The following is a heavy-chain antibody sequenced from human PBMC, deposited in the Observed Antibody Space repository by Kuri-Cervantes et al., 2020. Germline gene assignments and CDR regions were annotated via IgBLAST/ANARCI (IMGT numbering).Heavy chain of an antibody. V-gene: IGHV1-69*05. CDR1: GYTFTGYY. Sequence: SVKVSCKASGYTFTGYYMHWVRQAPGQGLEWMGGIIPMFGTTNYAQKFQGRVTIITDESTSTAYMELSSLRSEDTAVYYCASGITGTRNTNWFDPWGQGTLVTVSS. D-gene: IGHD1-20*01. CDR2: IIPMFGTT. J-gene: IGHJ5*02. CDR3: ASGITGTRNTNWFDP.